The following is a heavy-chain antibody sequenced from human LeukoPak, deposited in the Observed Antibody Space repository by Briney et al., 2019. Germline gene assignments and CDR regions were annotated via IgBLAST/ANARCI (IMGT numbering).Heavy chain of an antibody. CDR3: ASATGMVKALDY. D-gene: IGHD1-14*01. CDR2: INPSGGST. Sequence: ASVKVSCKASGYTFTSYYMHWVRQAPGQGLEWMGIINPSGGSTSYAQKFQGRVTMTRDMSTSTVYMELGSLRSQDTAVYYCASATGMVKALDYWGQGTLVTVSS. J-gene: IGHJ4*02. CDR1: GYTFTSYY. V-gene: IGHV1-46*01.